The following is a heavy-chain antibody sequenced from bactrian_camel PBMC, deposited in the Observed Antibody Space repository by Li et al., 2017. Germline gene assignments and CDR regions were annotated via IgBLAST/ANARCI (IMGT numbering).Heavy chain of an antibody. Sequence: HVQLVESGGGSVQAGGSLRLSCGYTYNEGDMAWFRQAPGKEREGVAAIDSTGSANYADSVKGRFTISKDNARNTLALQMSSLKPEDSAMYYCASAAYNRNWSRLEKRYYKYWGQGTQVTVS. D-gene: IGHD7*01. CDR1: YTYNEGD. V-gene: IGHV3S53*01. CDR2: IDSTGSA. CDR3: ASAAYNRNWSRLEKRYYKY. J-gene: IGHJ4*01.